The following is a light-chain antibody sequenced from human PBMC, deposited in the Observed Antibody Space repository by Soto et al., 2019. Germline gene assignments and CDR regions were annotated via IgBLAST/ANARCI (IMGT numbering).Light chain of an antibody. V-gene: IGKV1-39*01. CDR3: QQSHSIPYI. CDR1: QTISTY. CDR2: AAS. J-gene: IGKJ2*01. Sequence: DIQMTQSPSSLSASVGDRVTITCRASQTISTYLNWYQQKPGKAPKLLIYAASSLQSGVPSRFSGRGSRTDFTLAISSLQPEDFATYFCQQSHSIPYIFGQGTKLQLK.